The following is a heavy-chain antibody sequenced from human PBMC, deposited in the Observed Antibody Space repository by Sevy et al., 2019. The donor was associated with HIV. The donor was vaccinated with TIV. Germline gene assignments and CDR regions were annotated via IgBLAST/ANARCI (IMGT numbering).Heavy chain of an antibody. Sequence: SETLSLTCTVSGGSISSYYCTWIRQPAGKGLEWIGRIYTSGSTNYNPSLNSRVTMSVDTSKNEFSLKLTSVTAADSAVYYCARRGGYFDDGFDIWGQGTMVTVSS. D-gene: IGHD3-10*01. CDR1: GGSISSYY. V-gene: IGHV4-4*07. CDR2: IYTSGST. CDR3: ARRGGYFDDGFDI. J-gene: IGHJ3*02.